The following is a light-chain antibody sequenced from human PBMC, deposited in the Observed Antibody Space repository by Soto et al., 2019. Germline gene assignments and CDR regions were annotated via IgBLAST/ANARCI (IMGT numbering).Light chain of an antibody. V-gene: IGKV3-20*01. Sequence: EIVLTQSPGTLSLSPGERATLSCRASQSVTSSYLAWYQQKPGQAPRLLVYGASSRATGILDRFSGSGSGTDFTLTISRLEPEDFAVYYCQQYGSSTTFGQGTRLEIQ. CDR3: QQYGSSTT. CDR2: GAS. J-gene: IGKJ5*01. CDR1: QSVTSSY.